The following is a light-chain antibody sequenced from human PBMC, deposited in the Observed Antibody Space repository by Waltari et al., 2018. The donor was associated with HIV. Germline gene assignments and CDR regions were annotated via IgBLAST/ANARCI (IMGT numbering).Light chain of an antibody. CDR2: GAS. Sequence: EIVLTQSPGTLSLSPGERATLSCRASQSVNNNYLAWYQHKPGQAPRLLIYGASTKATCIPDRFSGSGSGTDFTLTISRLEPEDFAVYYCQQYVGLPKTFGQGTKLEI. CDR1: QSVNNNY. V-gene: IGKV3-20*01. J-gene: IGKJ2*01. CDR3: QQYVGLPKT.